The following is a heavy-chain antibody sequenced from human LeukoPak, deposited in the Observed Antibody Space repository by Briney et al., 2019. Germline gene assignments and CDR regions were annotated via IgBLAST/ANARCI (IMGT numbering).Heavy chain of an antibody. D-gene: IGHD2-2*01. CDR3: ARDDCSSISCYHNWFDP. J-gene: IGHJ5*02. CDR2: IKQDGCEK. V-gene: IGHV3-7*01. CDR1: GFTFSSYW. Sequence: PGGSLRLSCAASGFTFSSYWMSWVRQAPGKGLEWVANIKQDGCEKYYVDSVKGRFTISRDNAKNSLYLQMNSLRAEDTAVYYCARDDCSSISCYHNWFDPWGQGTLVTVSS.